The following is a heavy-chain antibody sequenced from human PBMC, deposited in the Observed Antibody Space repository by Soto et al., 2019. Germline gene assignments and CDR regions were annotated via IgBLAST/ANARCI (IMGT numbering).Heavy chain of an antibody. CDR2: IIPIFGTA. J-gene: IGHJ5*02. CDR1: GGTFSSYA. Sequence: QVQLVQSGAEVKKPGSSVKVSCKASGGTFSSYAISWVRQAPGQGLEWMGGIIPIFGTANYAQKFQGRVTITEDESTSTAYMELSSLRSEDTAVYYCARHVRYCSSTGCYMGPTTHLDPFDPWGQGTLVTVSS. D-gene: IGHD2-2*02. V-gene: IGHV1-69*01. CDR3: ARHVRYCSSTGCYMGPTTHLDPFDP.